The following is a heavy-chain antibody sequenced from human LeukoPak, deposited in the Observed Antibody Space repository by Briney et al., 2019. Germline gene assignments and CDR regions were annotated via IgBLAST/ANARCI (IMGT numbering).Heavy chain of an antibody. CDR2: IRFDGINK. CDR3: AKVDWYLDL. Sequence: GGSLRLSCAASGFIFRNYGMHWVRPAPGKGLEWVAFIRFDGINKYYADSVKGRFTISRGNSKNTLYLQMNSLRPEDTAVYYCAKVDWYLDLWGHGTLITVSS. V-gene: IGHV3-30*02. J-gene: IGHJ2*01. CDR1: GFIFRNYG.